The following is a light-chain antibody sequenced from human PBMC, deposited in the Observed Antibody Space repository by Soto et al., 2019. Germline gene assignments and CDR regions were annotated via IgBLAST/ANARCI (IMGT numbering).Light chain of an antibody. CDR2: AAS. V-gene: IGKV1D-12*01. CDR1: QGIGKW. CDR3: QQGNSFPLT. J-gene: IGKJ4*01. Sequence: DIQMTQSPSSVSASVGDRVTITCRASQGIGKWLAWYQQKPGTAPKLLIYAASTLQSGVPSRFSGSGSGTDFTLTISTLQSEDFATYYCQQGNSFPLTFGGGTKVESK.